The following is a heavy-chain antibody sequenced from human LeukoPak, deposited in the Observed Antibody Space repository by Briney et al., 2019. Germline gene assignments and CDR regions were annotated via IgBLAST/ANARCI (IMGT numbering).Heavy chain of an antibody. J-gene: IGHJ6*02. CDR1: GGTFSSYA. CDR3: ARSSSSWYQESYYYCGLDV. Sequence: SVKVSCKASGGTFSSYAIGWVRQAPGQGLEWMGGIIPLFGTANYAQKFQGRVTITADESTSTAYMELSSLRSEDTAVYYCARSSSSWYQESYYYCGLDVWGQGTTVTVSS. D-gene: IGHD6-13*01. CDR2: IIPLFGTA. V-gene: IGHV1-69*13.